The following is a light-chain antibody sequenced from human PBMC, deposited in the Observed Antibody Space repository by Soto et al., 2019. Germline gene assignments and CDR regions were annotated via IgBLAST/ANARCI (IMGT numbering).Light chain of an antibody. V-gene: IGLV2-14*01. CDR1: RSDVGGYKY. Sequence: QSAVTHPASVAGSPVQSITIACTGTRSDVGGYKYVSWYQQHPGKAPKLMIYDLSNRPSGVSNRFSGSKSANTASLTISGVQAEDEADDYCSSYTSSSTRVFGTGTKLTVL. CDR2: DLS. J-gene: IGLJ1*01. CDR3: SSYTSSSTRV.